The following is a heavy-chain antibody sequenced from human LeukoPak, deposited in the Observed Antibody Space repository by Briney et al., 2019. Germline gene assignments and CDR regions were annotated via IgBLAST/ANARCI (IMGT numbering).Heavy chain of an antibody. D-gene: IGHD3-22*01. CDR2: IYYSGST. CDR1: GGSISSYY. Sequence: SETLSLTCTVSGGSISSYYWSWIRQPPGKGLERIGYIYYSGSTNYNPSLKSRVTISVDTSKNQFSLKLSSVTAADTAVYYCARRHYYDSSGYVDYFDYWGQGTLVTVSS. CDR3: ARRHYYDSSGYVDYFDY. J-gene: IGHJ4*02. V-gene: IGHV4-59*08.